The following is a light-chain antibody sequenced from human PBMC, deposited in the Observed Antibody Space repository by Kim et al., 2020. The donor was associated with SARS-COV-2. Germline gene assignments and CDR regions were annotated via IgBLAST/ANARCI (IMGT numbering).Light chain of an antibody. CDR3: QTWGTGIRV. Sequence: ATVKLTCTLSSGHSSYAIAWHQQQPEKGPRYLMKLNSDGSHSKGDGIPDRFSGSSSGAERYRTISSLQSEDEADYYCQTWGTGIRVFGGGTKLTVL. CDR2: LNSDGSH. CDR1: SGHSSYA. V-gene: IGLV4-69*01. J-gene: IGLJ3*02.